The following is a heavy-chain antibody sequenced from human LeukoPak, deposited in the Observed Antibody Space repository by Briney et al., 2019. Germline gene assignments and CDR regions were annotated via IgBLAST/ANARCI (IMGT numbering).Heavy chain of an antibody. V-gene: IGHV1-2*02. CDR2: INPNSGGT. CDR3: AKDIVGYYYYGMDV. J-gene: IGHJ6*02. CDR1: GYTFTGYY. D-gene: IGHD1-26*01. Sequence: ASVKVSCKASGYTFTGYYMHWVRQAPGQGLEWMGWINPNSGGTNYAQKFQGRVTMTRDTSISTAYMELSRLRSDDTAVYYCAKDIVGYYYYGMDVWGQGTTVTVSS.